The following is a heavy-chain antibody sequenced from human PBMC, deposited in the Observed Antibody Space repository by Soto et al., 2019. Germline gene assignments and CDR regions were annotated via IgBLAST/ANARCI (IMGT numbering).Heavy chain of an antibody. Sequence: SETLSLTCAVSGGSITNTDCWPWVRQPPGMGLEWVGDIHLSGNTNYNPSLEGRAAISLDTSRNQFSLILNSVTAADTAVYYCASRGGSGPFWGRGTRVTVSS. CDR3: ASRGGSGPF. V-gene: IGHV4-4*02. D-gene: IGHD2-15*01. J-gene: IGHJ4*02. CDR2: IHLSGNT. CDR1: GGSITNTDC.